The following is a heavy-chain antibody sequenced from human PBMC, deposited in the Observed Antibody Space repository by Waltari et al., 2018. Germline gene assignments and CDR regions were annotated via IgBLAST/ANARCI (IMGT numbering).Heavy chain of an antibody. CDR2: ISGSGGSK. CDR1: GFTFSSYA. J-gene: IGHJ5*02. V-gene: IGHV3-23*01. CDR3: AKDPLRITMIVVDPKRWFDP. Sequence: EVQLLESGGGLVQPGGSLRLSCAASGFTFSSYAMSWVRQAPGKGLEWVSAISGSGGSKYYAASVKGRFTISRDNSKTTLYLQMNSLRAEDTAVYYCAKDPLRITMIVVDPKRWFDPWGQGTLVTVSS. D-gene: IGHD3-22*01.